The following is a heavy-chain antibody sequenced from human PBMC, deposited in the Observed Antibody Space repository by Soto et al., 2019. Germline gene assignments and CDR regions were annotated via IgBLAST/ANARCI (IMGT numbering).Heavy chain of an antibody. V-gene: IGHV1-24*01. Sequence: ASVKVSCKVSGYTLTELSMHWVRQAPGKGLEWMGGFDPEDGETIYAQKFQGRVTMTEDTSTDTAYMELSSLRSEDTAVYYCATINITIFGVVIMRGHPFDPWGQGTLVTVSS. CDR1: GYTLTELS. CDR3: ATINITIFGVVIMRGHPFDP. J-gene: IGHJ5*02. D-gene: IGHD3-3*01. CDR2: FDPEDGET.